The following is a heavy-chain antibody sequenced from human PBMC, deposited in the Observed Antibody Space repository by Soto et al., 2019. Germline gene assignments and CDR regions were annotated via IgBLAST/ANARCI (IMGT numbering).Heavy chain of an antibody. V-gene: IGHV5-51*01. D-gene: IGHD2-2*02. CDR3: ARLRYCSSTSCYTTFDT. J-gene: IGHJ3*02. CDR2: IYPGDSDT. CDR1: GYSFTSYW. Sequence: GESLKISCKGSGYSFTSYWIGWVRQMPGKGLEWMGIIYPGDSDTRYSPSFQGQVTISADKSISTAYLQWSSLKASDTAMYYCARLRYCSSTSCYTTFDTWGQGTMVTVSS.